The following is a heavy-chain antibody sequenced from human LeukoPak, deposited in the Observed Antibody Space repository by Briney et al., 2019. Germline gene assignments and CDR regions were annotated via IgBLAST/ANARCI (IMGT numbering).Heavy chain of an antibody. CDR1: GGSFSGYY. J-gene: IGHJ4*02. CDR3: ARGGWLQSFDY. V-gene: IGHV4-34*01. CDR2: INHSGST. Sequence: SETLSLTCAVYGGSFSGYYWSWIRQPPGKGLEWIGEINHSGSTNYNPSLKSLVTISVDTSKNQFSLKLSSVTAADTAVYYCARGGWLQSFDYWGQGTLVTVSS. D-gene: IGHD5-24*01.